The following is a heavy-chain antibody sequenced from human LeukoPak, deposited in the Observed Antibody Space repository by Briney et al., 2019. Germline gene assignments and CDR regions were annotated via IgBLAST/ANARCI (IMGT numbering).Heavy chain of an antibody. CDR2: IYTSGST. CDR3: ARLHPFYDFWSGFSYGMDV. J-gene: IGHJ6*02. Sequence: PSETLSLTCTVSGGSISSYYWSWIRQPAGKGLEWIGRIYTSGSTNYNPSLKSRVTMSVDTSKNQFSLKLSSVTAADTAVYYCARLHPFYDFWSGFSYGMDVWGQGTTVTVSS. CDR1: GGSISSYY. D-gene: IGHD3-3*01. V-gene: IGHV4-4*07.